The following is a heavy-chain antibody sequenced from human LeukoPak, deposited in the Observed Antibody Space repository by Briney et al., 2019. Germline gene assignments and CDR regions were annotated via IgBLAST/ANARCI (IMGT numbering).Heavy chain of an antibody. CDR1: GGSISSYY. Sequence: SETLSLTCTVSGGSISSYYWSWIRRPPGKGLEWIGYIYYSGSTNYNPSLKSRVTISVDTSKNQFSLKLSSVTAADTAVYYCARAATYYYDSSGYPNWFDPWGQGTLVTVSS. V-gene: IGHV4-59*01. CDR3: ARAATYYYDSSGYPNWFDP. J-gene: IGHJ5*02. D-gene: IGHD3-22*01. CDR2: IYYSGST.